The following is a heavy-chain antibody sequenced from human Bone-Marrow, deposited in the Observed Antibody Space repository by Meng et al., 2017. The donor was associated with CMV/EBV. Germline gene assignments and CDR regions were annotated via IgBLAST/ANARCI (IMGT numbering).Heavy chain of an antibody. CDR3: AREDWSYYDFWSGYSGLDAFDI. J-gene: IGHJ3*02. CDR1: GYTFTSYG. Sequence: ASVKVSCKASGYTFTSYGISWVRQAPGQGLEWMGWISAYNGNTNYAQKLQGRVTMTTDTSTSTAYMELRSLRSDDTAVYYCAREDWSYYDFWSGYSGLDAFDISGQGTMVTVSS. CDR2: ISAYNGNT. D-gene: IGHD3-3*01. V-gene: IGHV1-18*01.